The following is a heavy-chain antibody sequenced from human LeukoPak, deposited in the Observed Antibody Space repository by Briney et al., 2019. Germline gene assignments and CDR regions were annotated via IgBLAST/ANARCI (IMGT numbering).Heavy chain of an antibody. J-gene: IGHJ4*02. CDR1: GFTFSSYG. D-gene: IGHD6-13*01. Sequence: GGSLRLSCAASGFTFSSYGMHWVRQAPGKGLEWVSYISSSGTTIYYADSVKGRFTISRDNAKNSLYLQMNSLRAEDTAVYYCARRIAAAGRSFDYWGQGTLVTVSS. CDR2: ISSSGTTI. CDR3: ARRIAAAGRSFDY. V-gene: IGHV3-48*04.